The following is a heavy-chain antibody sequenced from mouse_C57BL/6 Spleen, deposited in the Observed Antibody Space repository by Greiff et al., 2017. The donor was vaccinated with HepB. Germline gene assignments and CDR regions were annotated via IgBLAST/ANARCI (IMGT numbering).Heavy chain of an antibody. CDR2: ISSGSSTI. D-gene: IGHD1-1*01. J-gene: IGHJ4*01. CDR3: EKRRTTVVATEYAMDY. Sequence: EVQVVESGGGLVKPGGSLKLSCAASGFTFSDYGMHWVRQAPEKGLEWVAYISSGSSTIYYADTVKGRFTISRDNAKNTLFLQMTSLRSEDTAMYYVEKRRTTVVATEYAMDYWGQGTSVTVSS. CDR1: GFTFSDYG. V-gene: IGHV5-17*01.